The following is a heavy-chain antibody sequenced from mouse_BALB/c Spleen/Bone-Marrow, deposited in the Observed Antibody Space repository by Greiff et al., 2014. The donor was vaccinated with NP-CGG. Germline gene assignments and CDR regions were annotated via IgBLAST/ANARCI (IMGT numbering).Heavy chain of an antibody. CDR3: TTLARNNFDY. CDR2: IYPGKSDT. Sequence: VQLQQSGIVLARPGAAVKMSCKASGYTFSNYWMHWVKQRPGQGLEWIGTIYPGKSDTTYNQKFKGKAKLTAVTSTSTAYMELSSLTNEDSAVYYCTTLARNNFDYWGQGTTLTVSS. D-gene: IGHD3-1*01. CDR1: GYTFSNYW. V-gene: IGHV1-5*01. J-gene: IGHJ2*01.